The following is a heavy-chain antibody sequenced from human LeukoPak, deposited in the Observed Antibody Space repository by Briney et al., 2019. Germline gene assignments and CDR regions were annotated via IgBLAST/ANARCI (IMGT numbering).Heavy chain of an antibody. Sequence: SETLSLTCTVSGGSISSYYWSWIREPPGKGLEWIGYIYYSGSTNYNPSLKSRVTISVDTSKNQFSLKLSSVTAADTAVYYCARYDWAKYFDYWGQGTLVTVSS. V-gene: IGHV4-59*08. CDR3: ARYDWAKYFDY. J-gene: IGHJ4*02. D-gene: IGHD3-16*01. CDR2: IYYSGST. CDR1: GGSISSYY.